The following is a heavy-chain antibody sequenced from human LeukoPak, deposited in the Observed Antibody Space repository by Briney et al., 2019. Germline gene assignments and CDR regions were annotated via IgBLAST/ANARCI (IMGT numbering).Heavy chain of an antibody. J-gene: IGHJ4*02. CDR3: ARETEYRRAYFDY. CDR2: ISAYNGNT. D-gene: IGHD2/OR15-2a*01. V-gene: IGHV1-18*01. CDR1: GYTFTNYG. Sequence: ASVKVSCKASGYTFTNYGLSWVRQAPGQGLEWMGWISAYNGNTNYAQKLQGRVTMTTDTSTSTAYMELRSLKSDDTAVYYCARETEYRRAYFDYWGQGTLVTVSS.